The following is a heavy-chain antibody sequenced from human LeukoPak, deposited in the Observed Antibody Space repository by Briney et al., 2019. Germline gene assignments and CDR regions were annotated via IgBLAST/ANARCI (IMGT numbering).Heavy chain of an antibody. V-gene: IGHV3-23*01. J-gene: IGHJ4*02. Sequence: PGGSLRLSCAASGFTFSSYAMSWVRQAPGKGLEWVSAISSSGGSTYYADSVKGRFTISRDNSKNTLYLQMNSLRAEDTAVYYCARVLWYGSGSFNFDYWGQGTLVTVSS. CDR1: GFTFSSYA. D-gene: IGHD3-10*01. CDR2: ISSSGGST. CDR3: ARVLWYGSGSFNFDY.